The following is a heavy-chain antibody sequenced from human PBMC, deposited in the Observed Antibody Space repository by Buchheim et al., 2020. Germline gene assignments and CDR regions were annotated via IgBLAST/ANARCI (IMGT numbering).Heavy chain of an antibody. CDR3: AREGYQRIQLWFNYYFDY. V-gene: IGHV1-2*04. J-gene: IGHJ4*02. Sequence: QVQLVQSGAEVKKPGASVKVSCKASGYTFTGYYMHWVRQAPGQGLEWMGWINPNSDGTNYAQKFQGWVTMTRDTSISTAYMELSRLRSDDTAVYYCAREGYQRIQLWFNYYFDYWGQGTL. CDR1: GYTFTGYY. D-gene: IGHD5-18*01. CDR2: INPNSDGT.